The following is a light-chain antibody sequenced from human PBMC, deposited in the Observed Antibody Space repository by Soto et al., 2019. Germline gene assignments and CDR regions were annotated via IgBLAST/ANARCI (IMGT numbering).Light chain of an antibody. J-gene: IGLJ1*01. CDR3: SSYAGINNLGV. CDR2: EVN. CDR1: SSDVGGYKY. Sequence: QSALTQPPSASGSPGQSVTISCTETSSDVGGYKYVSWYQQHPGKAPKLMIFEVNKRPSGVPDRFSGSKSGNTASLTVSGLQAEDEAAYYCSSYAGINNLGVFGTGTKVTVL. V-gene: IGLV2-8*01.